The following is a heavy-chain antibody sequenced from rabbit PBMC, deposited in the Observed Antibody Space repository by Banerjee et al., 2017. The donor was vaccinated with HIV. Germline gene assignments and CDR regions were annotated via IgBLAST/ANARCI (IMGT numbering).Heavy chain of an antibody. Sequence: QSLEESGGDLVKPGASLTLTCTASGFSFSNSYYMCWVRQAPGKGLEWIACIVAGSSDGSYYASWAKGRFTISKSSSTTATLQMTSLTAADTATYFCARLYDDYDDGYFNLWGPGTLVTVS. CDR3: ARLYDDYDDGYFNL. CDR1: GFSFSNSYY. D-gene: IGHD2-1*01. CDR2: IVAGSSDGS. J-gene: IGHJ4*01. V-gene: IGHV1S40*01.